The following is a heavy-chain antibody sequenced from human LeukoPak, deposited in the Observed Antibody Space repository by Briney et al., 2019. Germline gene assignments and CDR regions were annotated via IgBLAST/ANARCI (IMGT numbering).Heavy chain of an antibody. Sequence: ASVKVSCKASGYTFTGYYMHWVRQAPGQGLEWMGWINPNSGGTNYAQKFQGRVTVTRDTSINTAYMQMSRLRSDDMAIYYCARGGIVGATDAFDIWGQGTMVTVSS. CDR3: ARGGIVGATDAFDI. D-gene: IGHD1-26*01. CDR2: INPNSGGT. J-gene: IGHJ3*02. V-gene: IGHV1-2*02. CDR1: GYTFTGYY.